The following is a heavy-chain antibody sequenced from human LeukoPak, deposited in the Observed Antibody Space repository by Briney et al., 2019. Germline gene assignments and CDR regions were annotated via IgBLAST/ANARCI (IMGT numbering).Heavy chain of an antibody. CDR2: INSDGSST. D-gene: IGHD5-18*01. Sequence: PGGSLRLSCAVSGFTFSSYWMHWVRQAPGKGLVWVSHINSDGSSTNYADSVKGRFTVSRDDAKNTLYLQMNSLRAEDTAVYYCARVETAMVNYFDYWGQGTLVTVSS. V-gene: IGHV3-74*01. CDR1: GFTFSSYW. J-gene: IGHJ4*02. CDR3: ARVETAMVNYFDY.